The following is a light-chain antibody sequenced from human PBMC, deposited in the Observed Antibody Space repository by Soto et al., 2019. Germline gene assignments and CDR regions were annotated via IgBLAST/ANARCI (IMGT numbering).Light chain of an antibody. CDR2: EVS. CDR3: NSHTSGDFRV. CDR1: SRDVGRYNH. V-gene: IGLV2-14*01. Sequence: QSALTQPASVSGSPGQSTTISCTGTSRDVGRYNHVSWYQHHPGKAPKLIISEVSNRPSGVSNRFSGSKSGCTASLTISGLQAEDEADYYCNSHTSGDFRVFGTGTKVTVL. J-gene: IGLJ1*01.